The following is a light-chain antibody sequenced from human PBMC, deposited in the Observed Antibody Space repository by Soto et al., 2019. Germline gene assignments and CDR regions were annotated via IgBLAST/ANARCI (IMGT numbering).Light chain of an antibody. CDR1: QGVRSN. CDR3: QQYNNWPAIT. Sequence: EIVMKKSPATLAVYQGERATLSCRASQGVRSNLAWYQQKPGQPPRLVISGASTRAPGIPARFSGFGSGTDFTLTISILQSEDFAIYYCQQYNNWPAITFGHGTRLEIK. CDR2: GAS. J-gene: IGKJ5*01. V-gene: IGKV3D-15*01.